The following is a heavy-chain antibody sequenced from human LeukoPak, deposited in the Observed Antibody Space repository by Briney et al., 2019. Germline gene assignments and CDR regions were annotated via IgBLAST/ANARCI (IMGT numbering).Heavy chain of an antibody. CDR2: ISSSSSYI. CDR3: ARVFAGYDILTGFPAL. D-gene: IGHD3-9*01. Sequence: GGSLRLSCAASGFTFSSYSMNWVRQAPGKGLEWVSSISSSSSYIYYADSVKGRFTISRDNAKNSLYLQMNSLRAEDTAVYYCARVFAGYDILTGFPALWGQGTLVTVSS. CDR1: GFTFSSYS. V-gene: IGHV3-21*01. J-gene: IGHJ4*02.